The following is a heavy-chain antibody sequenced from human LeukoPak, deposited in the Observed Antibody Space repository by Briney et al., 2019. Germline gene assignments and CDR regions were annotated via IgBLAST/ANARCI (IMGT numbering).Heavy chain of an antibody. J-gene: IGHJ4*02. Sequence: GGSLRLSCATSGFTFSSFAMSWVRQAPGKGPEWVSAISGRADRTNYADSVKGRFTISRDNSKNTVYLQVNSLRADDTALYYCAKESAYGSPRNYYFDNWGQGTLVTVSS. CDR3: AKESAYGSPRNYYFDN. CDR2: ISGRADRT. CDR1: GFTFSSFA. D-gene: IGHD5-12*01. V-gene: IGHV3-23*01.